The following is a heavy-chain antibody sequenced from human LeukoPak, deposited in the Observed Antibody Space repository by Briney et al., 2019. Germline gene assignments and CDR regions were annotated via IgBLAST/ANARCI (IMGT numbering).Heavy chain of an antibody. CDR3: ARDSAGLFDY. CDR2: ISSSSSCI. V-gene: IGHV3-21*01. D-gene: IGHD3/OR15-3a*01. Sequence: PGGSLRLSCAASGFTFSSYSMNWVRQARGKGLEWVSSISSSSSCIYYADPVKGRFTISRDNAKNSLYVQMNSLRAEDTAVYYCARDSAGLFDYWGQGTLVTVSS. J-gene: IGHJ4*02. CDR1: GFTFSSYS.